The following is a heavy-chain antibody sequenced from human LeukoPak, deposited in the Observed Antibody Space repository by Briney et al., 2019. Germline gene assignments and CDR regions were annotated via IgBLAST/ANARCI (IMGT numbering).Heavy chain of an antibody. CDR2: ISYSGTT. J-gene: IGHJ5*02. Sequence: PSETLSLTCTVSGVXISSGGYYWSWIRQHPGKGLEWIGYISYSGTTYCNPSLKSRVTISIDTSKSQFSLKLSSVTAADTAVYYCARSYSYDNWFDPWGQGTLVTVSS. CDR1: GVXISSGGYY. D-gene: IGHD5-12*01. V-gene: IGHV4-31*03. CDR3: ARSYSYDNWFDP.